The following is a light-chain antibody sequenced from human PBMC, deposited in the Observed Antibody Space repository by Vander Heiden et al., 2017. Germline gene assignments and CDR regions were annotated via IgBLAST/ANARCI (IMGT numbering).Light chain of an antibody. CDR1: SSNIGANFE. CDR3: QSYDSTLRGAL. CDR2: GNN. J-gene: IGLJ2*01. Sequence: QSVLTQPPSVSGAPGQPVTISCTGSSSNIGANFEVHWYQHLPGTAPNLLIYGNNNRPSGVPDRFSGSKSATSVSLAITGLQTEDEGDYYCQSYDSTLRGALFGGGTKLTVL. V-gene: IGLV1-40*01.